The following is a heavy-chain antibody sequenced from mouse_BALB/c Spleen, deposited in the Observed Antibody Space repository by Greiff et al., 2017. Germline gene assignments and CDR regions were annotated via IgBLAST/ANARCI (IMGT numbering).Heavy chain of an antibody. J-gene: IGHJ4*01. D-gene: IGHD2-14*01. CDR3: ARGGDYRYDDYAMDY. Sequence: QVQLQQPGAELVKPGASVKLSCKASGYTFTSYYMYWVKQRPGQGLEWIGGINPSNGGTNFNQKFKDKATLTADKSSSTAYMQLSSLTSEDSAVYYCARGGDYRYDDYAMDYWGQGTSVTVSS. V-gene: IGHV1S81*02. CDR1: GYTFTSYY. CDR2: INPSNGGT.